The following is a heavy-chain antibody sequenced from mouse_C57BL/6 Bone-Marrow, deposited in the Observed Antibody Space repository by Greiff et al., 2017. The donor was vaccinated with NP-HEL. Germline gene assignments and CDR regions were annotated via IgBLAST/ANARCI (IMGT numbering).Heavy chain of an antibody. D-gene: IGHD4-1*01. CDR2: IYPGSGST. CDR3: ARSGLGDY. Sequence: QVQLQQPGAELVKPGASVKMSCKASGYTFTSYWITWVKQRPGQGLEWIGDIYPGSGSTNYNEKFKSKATLTVATSSSTAYMQLSSLTSEDSAVYYCARSGLGDYWGQGTTLTVSS. J-gene: IGHJ2*01. CDR1: GYTFTSYW. V-gene: IGHV1-55*01.